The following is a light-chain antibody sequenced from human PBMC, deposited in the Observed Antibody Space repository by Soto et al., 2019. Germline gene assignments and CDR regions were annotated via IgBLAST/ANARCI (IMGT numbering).Light chain of an antibody. CDR1: QTLLHSSDNMHH. CDR2: WAS. V-gene: IGKV4-1*01. Sequence: DIVMTQSPDSLAVSLGERASISCKSSQTLLHSSDNMHHLSWFQKKPGQPPKLIIYWASTRASGAPDRFRGSGSGTDFTLTISGLQAEDVALCYCQQYSDTPLTFGQGTKVDTK. J-gene: IGKJ1*01. CDR3: QQYSDTPLT.